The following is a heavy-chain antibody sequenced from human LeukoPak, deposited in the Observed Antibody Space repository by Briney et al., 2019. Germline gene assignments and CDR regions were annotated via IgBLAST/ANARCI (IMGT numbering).Heavy chain of an antibody. D-gene: IGHD6-19*01. CDR1: GYTSTGFY. Sequence: ASVTVSCTTSGYTSTGFYIHWVRQAPGQGLEWMGRMNPNSGGANFAQKFQGRVTMTRDTSISTAYMELSRLRSDDTAVYYCARLAGTSIGYWGQGTLVTVSS. CDR3: ARLAGTSIGY. V-gene: IGHV1-2*06. CDR2: MNPNSGGA. J-gene: IGHJ4*02.